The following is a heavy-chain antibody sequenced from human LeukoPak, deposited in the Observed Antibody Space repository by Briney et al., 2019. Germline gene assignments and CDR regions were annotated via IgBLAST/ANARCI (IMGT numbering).Heavy chain of an antibody. D-gene: IGHD6-19*01. CDR3: AKPLYSSGWYVVDY. V-gene: IGHV3-23*01. CDR1: GFTFSSYA. J-gene: IGHJ4*02. Sequence: GGSLRLSCAASGFTFSSYAMSWVRQAPGKGLEWVSAISGSGGSTYYADSVKCRFTISRDNSKNTLYLQMNSLRAEDTAVYYCAKPLYSSGWYVVDYWGQGTLVTVSS. CDR2: ISGSGGST.